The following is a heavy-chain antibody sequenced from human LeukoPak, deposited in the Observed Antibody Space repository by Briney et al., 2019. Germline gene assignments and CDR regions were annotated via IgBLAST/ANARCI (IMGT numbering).Heavy chain of an antibody. V-gene: IGHV4-4*09. CDR2: IYTSGST. J-gene: IGHJ6*02. CDR1: GGSISSYY. Sequence: SETLSLTCTVSGGSISSYYWSWIRQPPGKGLEWIGYIYTSGSTNYNPSLKSRVTISVDTSKNQFSLKLSSVTAADTAVYYCASSPTIGYDSSGYYYYYYGMDVWGQGTTVTVSS. CDR3: ASSPTIGYDSSGYYYYYYGMDV. D-gene: IGHD3-22*01.